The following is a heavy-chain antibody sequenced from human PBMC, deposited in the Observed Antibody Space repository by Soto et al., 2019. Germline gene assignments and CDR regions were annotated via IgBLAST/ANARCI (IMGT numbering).Heavy chain of an antibody. CDR3: AREGGGYSYGLSYFDY. CDR2: IIPIFGTA. J-gene: IGHJ4*02. Sequence: QVQLVQSGAEVKKPGSSVKVSCKASGGTFSSYAISWVRQAPGQGLEWMGGIIPIFGTANYAQKFQGRVTITADESTSTASMELSSLRSEDTAVYYCAREGGGYSYGLSYFDYWGQGTLVTVSS. V-gene: IGHV1-69*01. D-gene: IGHD5-18*01. CDR1: GGTFSSYA.